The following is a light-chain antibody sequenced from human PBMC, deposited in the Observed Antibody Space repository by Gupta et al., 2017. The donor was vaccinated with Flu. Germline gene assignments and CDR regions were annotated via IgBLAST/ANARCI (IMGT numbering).Light chain of an antibody. V-gene: IGLV7-43*01. Sequence: QTVVTQEPSRTVSPGGTVTLTCASNTGPVASHFYANWFQQKPGQAPMLLLFSTFNTHSWTPARFSGSLMAGKAALTMSDVQAEDESDDYCQHYFSGVWVFGGGTKLTVL. J-gene: IGLJ3*02. CDR1: TGPVASHFY. CDR3: QHYFSGVWV. CDR2: STF.